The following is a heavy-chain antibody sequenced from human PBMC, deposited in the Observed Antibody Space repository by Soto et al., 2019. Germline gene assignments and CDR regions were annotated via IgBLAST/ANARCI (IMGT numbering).Heavy chain of an antibody. Sequence: QVQLQESGPGLVKPSQTLSLTCTVSGGSISSGDYYWNWIRQPPGKGLEWLGIISYSGSSYYNPSLEGRVAISVDTAKNPLSLKLSSLTAADTAVYYCARVRGYSGTGAFDYWGQGTLVTVSS. V-gene: IGHV4-30-4*01. CDR3: ARVRGYSGTGAFDY. CDR1: GGSISSGDYY. J-gene: IGHJ4*02. D-gene: IGHD3-10*01. CDR2: ISYSGSS.